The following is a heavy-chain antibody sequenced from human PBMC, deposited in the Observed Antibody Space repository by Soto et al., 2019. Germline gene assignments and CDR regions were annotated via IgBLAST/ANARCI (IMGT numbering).Heavy chain of an antibody. CDR1: GFTFSAYA. D-gene: IGHD5-18*01. J-gene: IGHJ4*02. CDR3: ARHGYNYGGGYFDY. Sequence: PGGSLRLSCTASGFTFSAYAMSWVRQAPGKGLEWVAVVSDDGSNKYYADSVKGRFTISRDNSKNTLYLQMNSLRAEDTAVYYCARHGYNYGGGYFDYWGQGTLVTVSS. CDR2: VSDDGSNK. V-gene: IGHV3-30*03.